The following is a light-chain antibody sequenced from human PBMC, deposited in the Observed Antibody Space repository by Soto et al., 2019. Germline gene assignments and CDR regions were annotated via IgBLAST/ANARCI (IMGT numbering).Light chain of an antibody. J-gene: IGLJ3*02. Sequence: QSVLTQPPSVSEAPGQRVTISCTGSSSNIGAGHDVHWYQQLPGTAPKVVMYDNHKRPSGVPDRFSGSKSGTSASLAITGLQAEDEADYYCQSYDISLSAWVFGGGTKLTVL. CDR1: SSNIGAGHD. CDR2: DNH. V-gene: IGLV1-40*01. CDR3: QSYDISLSAWV.